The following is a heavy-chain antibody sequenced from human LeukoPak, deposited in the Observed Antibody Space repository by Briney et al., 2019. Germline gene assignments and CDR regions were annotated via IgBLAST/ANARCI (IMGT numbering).Heavy chain of an antibody. CDR2: INHSGST. V-gene: IGHV4-34*01. J-gene: IGHJ6*02. Sequence: SETLSLTCAVYGGSFSGYYWSWIRQPPGKGLEWIGEINHSGSTNYNPSLKSRVTISVDTSKNQFSLKLSSVTAADTAVCYCARGRYYYGSGTYPMDVWGQGTTVTVSS. CDR3: ARGRYYYGSGTYPMDV. CDR1: GGSFSGYY. D-gene: IGHD3-10*01.